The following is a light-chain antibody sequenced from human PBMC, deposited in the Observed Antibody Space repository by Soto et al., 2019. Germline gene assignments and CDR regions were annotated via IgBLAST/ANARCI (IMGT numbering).Light chain of an antibody. CDR3: LQDINYPWT. V-gene: IGKV1-6*01. CDR1: QGIGND. Sequence: IQMTQSPSTLSGSGGDRVTVSVLASQGIGNDLGWYQQKPGKPPKVLIYGASNLHSGVPPRFSGSGSGTDFTLAISSLQPEDSATYYCLQDINYPWTFGQGTKVDIK. J-gene: IGKJ1*01. CDR2: GAS.